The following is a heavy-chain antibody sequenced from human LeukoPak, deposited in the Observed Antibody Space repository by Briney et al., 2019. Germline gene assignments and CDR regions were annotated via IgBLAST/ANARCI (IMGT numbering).Heavy chain of an antibody. Sequence: GASVKVSCKASGYTFTSYYMHWVRQAPGQGLEWMGWINPNSDGTNYTQKFQGRVTMTRDTSISTAYMELRRLTSDDTAVYYCARGWAFDFAGYYFALGYWGQGTLVPVSS. V-gene: IGHV1-2*02. CDR3: ARGWAFDFAGYYFALGY. CDR2: INPNSDGT. D-gene: IGHD3-22*01. CDR1: GYTFTSYY. J-gene: IGHJ4*02.